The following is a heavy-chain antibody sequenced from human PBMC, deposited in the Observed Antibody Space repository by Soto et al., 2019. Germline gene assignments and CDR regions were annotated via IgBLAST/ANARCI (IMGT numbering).Heavy chain of an antibody. CDR2: ISASNGNT. CDR3: ARVEAAMSVHLFVP. Sequence: QDQLVQSGDEVKKPGASVTVSCKASGYTFTSYGISWVRQAPGQGLEWMGWISASNGNTNYAQKLQGRVTMTTDTTTSTAYWELRSLRSDDTAVYYCARVEAAMSVHLFVPWVQVTLVTVSS. CDR1: GYTFTSYG. V-gene: IGHV1-18*01. D-gene: IGHD2-2*01. J-gene: IGHJ5*02.